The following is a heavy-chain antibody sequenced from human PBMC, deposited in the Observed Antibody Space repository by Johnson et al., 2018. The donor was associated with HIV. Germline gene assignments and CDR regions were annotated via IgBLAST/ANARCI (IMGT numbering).Heavy chain of an antibody. D-gene: IGHD6-13*01. CDR2: INWNGGNT. V-gene: IGHV3-20*04. J-gene: IGHJ3*02. Sequence: VQLVESGGGVVRPGESLRLSCAASGFTFHDNGMTWVRQVSGKGLEWVSSINWNGGNTGYADSVKGRFTISRDNSKNSLYLQMNSLRAEDTAVYYCARDTTSGLDGSSWDGAFDIWGQGTMVTVSS. CDR1: GFTFHDNG. CDR3: ARDTTSGLDGSSWDGAFDI.